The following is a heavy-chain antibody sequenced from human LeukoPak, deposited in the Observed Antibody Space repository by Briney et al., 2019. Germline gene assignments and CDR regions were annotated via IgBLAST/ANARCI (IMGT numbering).Heavy chain of an antibody. D-gene: IGHD2-21*01. CDR3: ARLPRTYCGGDCYSYYFDY. V-gene: IGHV4-39*01. CDR2: MYYSGAT. J-gene: IGHJ4*02. CDR1: GVSISTSSYY. Sequence: SETLSLTCTVSGVSISTSSYYWAWIRQPPGKGLEWIGSMYYSGATYYKSSLKSRVTISIDTSKNQFSLKLSSVTAADTAVYYCARLPRTYCGGDCYSYYFDYWGQGTLVTVSS.